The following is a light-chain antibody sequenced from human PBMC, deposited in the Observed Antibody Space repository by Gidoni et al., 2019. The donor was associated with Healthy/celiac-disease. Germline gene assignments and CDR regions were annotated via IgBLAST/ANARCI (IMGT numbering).Light chain of an antibody. CDR2: GAS. J-gene: IGKJ2*01. CDR1: QSVSSSY. CDR3: QQYGSSLSMYT. Sequence: EIVLTQSPGTLSLSPGERATLSCRASQSVSSSYLAWYQQKPGQAPRLLIHGASSRATGIPDRFSGSGSGTDFTLTISRLEPEDFAVYYCQQYGSSLSMYTFGQGTKLEIK. V-gene: IGKV3-20*01.